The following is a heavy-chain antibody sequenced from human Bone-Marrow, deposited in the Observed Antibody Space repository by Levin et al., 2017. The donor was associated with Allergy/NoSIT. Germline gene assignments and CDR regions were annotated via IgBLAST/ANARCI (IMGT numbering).Heavy chain of an antibody. V-gene: IGHV3-9*01. D-gene: IGHD3-10*01. CDR3: VKDLRLYGSASHYYFDF. CDR1: GFTFDEYG. Sequence: PGGSLRLSCIASGFTFDEYGMHWVRQVPGKGLEWVSGITWDSTVTVYADSVKGRFTILRDNAKKSLYLQMSSLRAEDTAVYYCVKDLRLYGSASHYYFDFWGQGTLVTVSP. CDR2: ITWDSTVT. J-gene: IGHJ4*02.